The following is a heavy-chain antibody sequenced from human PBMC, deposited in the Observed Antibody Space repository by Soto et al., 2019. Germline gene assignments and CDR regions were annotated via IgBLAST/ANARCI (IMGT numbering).Heavy chain of an antibody. CDR3: ARAEYSSGWYHPRYYYYYYGMDV. V-gene: IGHV3-74*01. D-gene: IGHD6-19*01. CDR1: GFTFSSYW. J-gene: IGHJ6*02. CDR2: INSDGSST. Sequence: PGGSLRLSCAASGFTFSSYWMHWVRQAPGKGLVWVSRINSDGSSTSYADSVKGRFTISRDNAKNTLYLQMNSLRAEDTAVYYCARAEYSSGWYHPRYYYYYYGMDVWGQGTTVTVSS.